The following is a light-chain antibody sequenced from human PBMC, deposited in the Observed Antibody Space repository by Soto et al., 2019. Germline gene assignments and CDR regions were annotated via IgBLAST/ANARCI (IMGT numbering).Light chain of an antibody. J-gene: IGKJ2*01. V-gene: IGKV3-20*01. CDR3: QQYGSSVYT. Sequence: EIVLTQSPGTLSLSPGEGASLSCKASQSAYNNYLAWYQHKPGRSPRLLIYGASSRAAGIPDRFSGSGSGTDFTLTITRLEPEGFAIYYCQQYGSSVYTFGQGTKVDIK. CDR1: QSAYNNY. CDR2: GAS.